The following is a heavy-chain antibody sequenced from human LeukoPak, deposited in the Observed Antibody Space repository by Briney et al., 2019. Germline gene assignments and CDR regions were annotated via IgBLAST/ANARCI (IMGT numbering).Heavy chain of an antibody. Sequence: SETLSLTCTVSGDSIGSYYWGWIRQPPGKRLEWIAYVSYSGSSSSNPSLDSRVTISVDMSKNQFSLRLSSVTASDTAVYYCARLQGRGDNYLDYWGQGTLVTVSS. J-gene: IGHJ4*02. CDR1: GDSIGSYY. CDR3: ARLQGRGDNYLDY. V-gene: IGHV4-59*08. D-gene: IGHD7-27*01. CDR2: VSYSGSS.